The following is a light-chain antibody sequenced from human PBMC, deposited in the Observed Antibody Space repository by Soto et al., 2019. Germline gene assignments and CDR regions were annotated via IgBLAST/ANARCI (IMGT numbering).Light chain of an antibody. V-gene: IGLV2-11*01. CDR1: SSDVGGYNY. J-gene: IGLJ2*01. Sequence: QSVLTQPRSVSGSPGQSVTISCTGTSSDVGGYNYVSWYQQHPGKAPQLMIFDVSKRPSGVPDRFSGSKSGNTASLTISGLQAEDEADYYCCSYVDSVLFGGGTQLTVL. CDR3: CSYVDSVL. CDR2: DVS.